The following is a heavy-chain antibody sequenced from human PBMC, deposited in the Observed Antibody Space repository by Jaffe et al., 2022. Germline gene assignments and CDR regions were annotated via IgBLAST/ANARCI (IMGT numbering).Heavy chain of an antibody. D-gene: IGHD4-17*01. V-gene: IGHV3-66*02. Sequence: EVQLVESGGGLVQPGGSLRLSCAASGFTVSSNYMSWVRQAPGKGLEWVSVIYSGGSTYYADSVKGRFTISRDNSKNTLYLQMNSLRAEDTAVYYCARILYGDYFGSFDYWGQGTLVTVSS. J-gene: IGHJ4*02. CDR3: ARILYGDYFGSFDY. CDR1: GFTVSSNY. CDR2: IYSGGST.